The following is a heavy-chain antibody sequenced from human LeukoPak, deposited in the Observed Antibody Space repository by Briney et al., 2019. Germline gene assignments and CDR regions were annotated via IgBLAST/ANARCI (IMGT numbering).Heavy chain of an antibody. CDR1: GGSFSGYY. J-gene: IGHJ5*02. CDR2: INHGGST. Sequence: ASETLSLTCAVYGGSFSGYYWSWIRQPPGKGLEWIGEINHGGSTNYNPSLKSRVTISVDTSRNQFSLKLSSVTAADTAVYYCARASGYCSSTSCYGVFHRNWFDPWGQGTLVTVSS. D-gene: IGHD2-2*01. V-gene: IGHV4-34*01. CDR3: ARASGYCSSTSCYGVFHRNWFDP.